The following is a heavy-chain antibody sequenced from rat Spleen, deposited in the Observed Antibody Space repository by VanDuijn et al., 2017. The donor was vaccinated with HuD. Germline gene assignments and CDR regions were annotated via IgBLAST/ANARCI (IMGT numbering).Heavy chain of an antibody. J-gene: IGHJ2*01. CDR2: ISYDGDNA. Sequence: EVQLVESGGGLVQPGRSLKLSCAASGFTFSNYYMAWVRQAPTKGLEWVASISYDGDNAYYRDSVKGRFTISRDNAESTLYLQMESLRSEDTATYYCAKANTYYGYNGYYFDYWGQGVMVTVSS. CDR1: GFTFSNYY. V-gene: IGHV5-20*01. CDR3: AKANTYYGYNGYYFDY. D-gene: IGHD1-9*01.